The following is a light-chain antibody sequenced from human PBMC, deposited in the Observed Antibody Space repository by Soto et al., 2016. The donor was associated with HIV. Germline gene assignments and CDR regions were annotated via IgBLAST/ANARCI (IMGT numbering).Light chain of an antibody. CDR1: QSISSY. Sequence: DIQMTQSPSSLSASVGDRVTITCRASQSISSYLNWYQQKPGKAPKLLIYAASTLQSGVPSRFSGSGSGTEFILTISSLQPEDFASYHCQQLNSYPPYTFGQGTKLEIK. V-gene: IGKV1-9*01. J-gene: IGKJ2*01. CDR2: AAS. CDR3: QQLNSYPPYT.